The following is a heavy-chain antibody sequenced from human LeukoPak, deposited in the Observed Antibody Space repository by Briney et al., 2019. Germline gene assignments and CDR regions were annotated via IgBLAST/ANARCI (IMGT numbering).Heavy chain of an antibody. J-gene: IGHJ3*02. Sequence: ASVKVSCKASGYTFTSYGISWVRQAPGQGLEWMGWISAYNGNTNYVQKVQGRVIMTRDTSTSTAYMDVRSLRSEDTAVYYCARLVCSSSSCRDSAAFDIWGQGTMVTVSS. CDR3: ARLVCSSSSCRDSAAFDI. D-gene: IGHD2-15*01. V-gene: IGHV1-18*01. CDR2: ISAYNGNT. CDR1: GYTFTSYG.